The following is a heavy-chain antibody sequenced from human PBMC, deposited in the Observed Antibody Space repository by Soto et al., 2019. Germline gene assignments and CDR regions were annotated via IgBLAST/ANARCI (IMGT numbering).Heavy chain of an antibody. CDR1: GNTFTSQY. Sequence: QVQLVQSGAEVKKPGASVKVSCKVSGNTFTSQYMHWVRQAPGQGLEWMAMINPSGGRTSYAQMLQGRVSMTRDTSTSTGHMEMSRLRSEDTAVYYCFRDVGDWGQGTLVTVSS. CDR2: INPSGGRT. D-gene: IGHD3-3*01. CDR3: FRDVGD. V-gene: IGHV1-46*03. J-gene: IGHJ4*02.